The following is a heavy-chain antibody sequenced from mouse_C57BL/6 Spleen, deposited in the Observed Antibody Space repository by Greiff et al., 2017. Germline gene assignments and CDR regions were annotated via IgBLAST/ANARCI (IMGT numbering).Heavy chain of an antibody. CDR3: ARSRSYINYVDY. D-gene: IGHD1-1*01. CDR1: GYSFTSYY. J-gene: IGHJ2*01. V-gene: IGHV1-66*01. Sequence: QVQLKESGPELVKPGASVKISCKASGYSFTSYYIHWVKQRPGQGLEWIGWIYPGSGNTKYNEKFTGKATLTADKYSSTAYMQLSSRTSEDAAVYYCARSRSYINYVDYWGQGTTLTVSS. CDR2: IYPGSGNT.